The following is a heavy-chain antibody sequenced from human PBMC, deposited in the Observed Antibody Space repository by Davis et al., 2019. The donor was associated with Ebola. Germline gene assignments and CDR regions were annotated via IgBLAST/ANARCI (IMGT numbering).Heavy chain of an antibody. CDR2: IYPGDSGT. CDR3: ARQESLYGSSDY. Sequence: GESLKISCKASGYSFTNYWIGWVRQMPGKGLEWMGIIYPGDSGTRYSPSFQGQVTISVDRSTNTAYLQWSSLKASDIAMYYCARQESLYGSSDYWGQGTLVTVSS. V-gene: IGHV5-51*01. J-gene: IGHJ4*02. CDR1: GYSFTNYW. D-gene: IGHD2/OR15-2a*01.